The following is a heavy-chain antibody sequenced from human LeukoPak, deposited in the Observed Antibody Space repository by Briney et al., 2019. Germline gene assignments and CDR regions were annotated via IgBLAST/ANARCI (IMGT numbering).Heavy chain of an antibody. D-gene: IGHD6-13*01. V-gene: IGHV4-39*01. CDR3: ARCVLEYSSSWWHGDDHAFDI. CDR1: GGSISSSSYY. J-gene: IGHJ3*02. Sequence: KPSETLSLTCTVSGGSISSSSYYWGWIRQPPGKGLEWIGSIYYSGSTYYNPSLKSRVTISVDTSKNQFSLKLSSVTAADTAMYYCARCVLEYSSSWWHGDDHAFDIWGQGTMVTVSS. CDR2: IYYSGST.